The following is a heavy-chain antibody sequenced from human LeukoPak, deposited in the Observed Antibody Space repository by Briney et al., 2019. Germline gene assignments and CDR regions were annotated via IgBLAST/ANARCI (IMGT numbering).Heavy chain of an antibody. V-gene: IGHV3-11*01. Sequence: PGGSLRLSCVVSGFDLSDYYMSWIRQAPGKGLEWISYISSSGGNIYFADSVKGRFTMSRDNARGSLYLQMNSLTADDTAIYYCARRRDYFDYWGRGTLVTVSS. J-gene: IGHJ4*02. CDR2: ISSSGGNI. CDR3: ARRRDYFDY. CDR1: GFDLSDYY.